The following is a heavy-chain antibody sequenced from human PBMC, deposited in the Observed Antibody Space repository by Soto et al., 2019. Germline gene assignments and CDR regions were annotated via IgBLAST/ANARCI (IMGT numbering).Heavy chain of an antibody. J-gene: IGHJ6*02. V-gene: IGHV4-34*01. CDR1: GGSFSGYY. CDR3: ARCVCWHSAWASHYYGMDV. D-gene: IGHD2-21*01. CDR2: INHSGST. Sequence: LSLTCAVYGGSFSGYYWSWIRQPPGKGLEWIGEINHSGSTNYNPSLKSRVTISVDTSKNQFSLKLSSVTAADTAVYYCARCVCWHSAWASHYYGMDVWGQGTTVTVSS.